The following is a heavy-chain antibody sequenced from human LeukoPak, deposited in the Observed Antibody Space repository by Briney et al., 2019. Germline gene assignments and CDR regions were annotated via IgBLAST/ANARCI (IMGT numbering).Heavy chain of an antibody. Sequence: SETLSLTCAVYGGSFSGYYWSWIRQPPGKGLEWIGEINHSGSTNYNPSLKSRVTISVDTSKNQFSLKLSSVTAADTAVYYCASRRLGRGAFDPWGQGTLVTVSS. CDR1: GGSFSGYY. D-gene: IGHD3-10*01. V-gene: IGHV4-34*01. CDR2: INHSGST. CDR3: ASRRLGRGAFDP. J-gene: IGHJ5*02.